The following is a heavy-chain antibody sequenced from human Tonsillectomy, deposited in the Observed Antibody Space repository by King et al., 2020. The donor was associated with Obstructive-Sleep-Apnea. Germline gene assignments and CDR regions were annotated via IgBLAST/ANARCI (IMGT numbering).Heavy chain of an antibody. Sequence: VQLVESGGGLVQPGGSLRLSCAASGFTFSSYSMNWVRQAPGKGLEWVSYISSSSSTIYYADPVKGRSTIPSDTANNSLYLQMNSLRAADTAVYYCAREGLGDPDWYFDLWGRGTLVTVSS. V-gene: IGHV3-48*04. CDR3: AREGLGDPDWYFDL. CDR2: ISSSSSTI. D-gene: IGHD4-17*01. J-gene: IGHJ2*01. CDR1: GFTFSSYS.